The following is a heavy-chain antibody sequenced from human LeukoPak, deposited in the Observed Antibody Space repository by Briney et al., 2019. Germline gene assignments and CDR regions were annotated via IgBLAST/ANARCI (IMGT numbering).Heavy chain of an antibody. D-gene: IGHD2-21*01. CDR1: RFTFSDHY. Sequence: GGSLRLSCAAPRFTFSDHYMDWVRQAPGKGLEWVAAVTGPGDTAYYADSVKGRFIISRDSFKDTLYLQMNRLGAEDTALYYCAKGAAIDHWGQGTLVTVSS. CDR2: VTGPGDTA. J-gene: IGHJ4*02. CDR3: AKGAAIDH. V-gene: IGHV3-23*01.